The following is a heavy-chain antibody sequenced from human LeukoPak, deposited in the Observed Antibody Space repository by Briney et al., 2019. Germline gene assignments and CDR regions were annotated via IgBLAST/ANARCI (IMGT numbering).Heavy chain of an antibody. V-gene: IGHV4-61*08. D-gene: IGHD3-3*01. CDR2: IYYSGST. Sequence: PSETLSLTCTVSGGSISSGGYYWSWIRQHPGKGLEWIGYIYYSGSTNYNPSLKSRVTISVDTSKNQFSLKLSPVTAADTAVYYCARGSGGGRITIFGVVRFDYWGQGTLVTVSS. J-gene: IGHJ4*02. CDR1: GGSISSGGYY. CDR3: ARGSGGGRITIFGVVRFDY.